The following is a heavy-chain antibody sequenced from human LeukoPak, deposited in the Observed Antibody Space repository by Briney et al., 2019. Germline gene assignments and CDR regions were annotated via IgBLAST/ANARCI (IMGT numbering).Heavy chain of an antibody. CDR3: ARAPGYGGNSDY. J-gene: IGHJ4*02. CDR1: GHTFTTYY. CDR2: INPSGDST. D-gene: IGHD4-23*01. V-gene: IGHV1-46*01. Sequence: ASVKVSYNASGHTFTTYYTHWVPQSPGQRLEWMRRINPSGDSTSYAQKFQGRVSMTRDTSTITDYMELSSQTTEDSAVYYCARAPGYGGNSDYWGQGTLVTVSS.